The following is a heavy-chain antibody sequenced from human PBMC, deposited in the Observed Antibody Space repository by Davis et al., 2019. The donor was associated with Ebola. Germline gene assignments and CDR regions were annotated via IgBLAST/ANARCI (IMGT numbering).Heavy chain of an antibody. Sequence: MPSETLSLTCTVSGGSISSGGYYWSWIHQHPGKGLEWIGYIYYSGSTYYNPSLKSRVTISVDTSKNQFSLKLSSVTAADTAVYYCARGSYCSGGSCYNYWGQGTLVTVSS. J-gene: IGHJ4*02. CDR1: GGSISSGGYY. D-gene: IGHD2-15*01. V-gene: IGHV4-31*03. CDR2: IYYSGST. CDR3: ARGSYCSGGSCYNY.